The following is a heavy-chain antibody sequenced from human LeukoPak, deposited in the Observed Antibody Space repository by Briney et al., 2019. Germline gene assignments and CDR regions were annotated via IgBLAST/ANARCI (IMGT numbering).Heavy chain of an antibody. Sequence: SETLSLTCTVSGASISSYYWSWIRQPPGKGLEWIGYIYYSGSTNYNPSLKSRVTISVDTSKNQFSLKLSSVTAADTAVYHCARGSFFDGWYFDYWGQGTLVTVSS. V-gene: IGHV4-59*01. CDR2: IYYSGST. D-gene: IGHD5-24*01. CDR3: ARGSFFDGWYFDY. CDR1: GASISSYY. J-gene: IGHJ4*02.